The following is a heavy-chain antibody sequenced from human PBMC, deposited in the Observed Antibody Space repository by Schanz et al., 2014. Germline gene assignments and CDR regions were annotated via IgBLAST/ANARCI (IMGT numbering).Heavy chain of an antibody. J-gene: IGHJ4*02. CDR3: ARHSGSYSVGGDY. V-gene: IGHV3-53*01. CDR2: IYSGGDT. Sequence: EVQLVESGGGLIQPGGSLSLSCAASGYTVSRNYMSWVRQAPGKGLEWVSLIYSGGDTKYTESVKGRFTISRDNSKNTLYLQMNSLRAEDTAVYYCARHSGSYSVGGDYWGQGTLVTVSS. CDR1: GYTVSRNY. D-gene: IGHD1-26*01.